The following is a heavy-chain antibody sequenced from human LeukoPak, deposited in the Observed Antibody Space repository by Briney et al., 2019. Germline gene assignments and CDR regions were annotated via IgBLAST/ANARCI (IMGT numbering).Heavy chain of an antibody. J-gene: IGHJ4*02. V-gene: IGHV3-23*01. D-gene: IGHD2-2*01. CDR3: AKGYCSSTSCSIDY. Sequence: PGGSLRLSCAASGFTFSSYAMSWVRQAPGKGLEWVSAISGSGGSTYYADSVKGRFTISRDNSKNTLYLQMNSPRAEDTAVYYCAKGYCSSTSCSIDYWGQGTLVTVSS. CDR1: GFTFSSYA. CDR2: ISGSGGST.